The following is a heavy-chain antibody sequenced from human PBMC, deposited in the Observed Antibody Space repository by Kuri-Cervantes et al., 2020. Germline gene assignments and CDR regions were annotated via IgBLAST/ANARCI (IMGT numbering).Heavy chain of an antibody. V-gene: IGHV4-61*01. Sequence: GSLRLSCTVSGGSVSSGSYYWSWIRQPPGKGLEWIGYIYYSGSTNYNPSLKSRVTISVDKSKNQFSLKLSSVTAADTAVYYCARAGVYDYGDYVNYWGQGTLVTVSS. CDR2: IYYSGST. D-gene: IGHD4-17*01. J-gene: IGHJ4*02. CDR3: ARAGVYDYGDYVNY. CDR1: GGSVSSGSYY.